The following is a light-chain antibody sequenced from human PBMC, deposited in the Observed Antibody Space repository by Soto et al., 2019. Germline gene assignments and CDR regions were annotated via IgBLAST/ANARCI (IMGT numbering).Light chain of an antibody. CDR3: LQDYNFPYT. V-gene: IGKV1-6*01. CDR1: QGISND. J-gene: IGKJ2*01. Sequence: AIQMTQSPSSLSASVGDRVTITCRASQGISNDLAWYQQKPGKAPKLLIYAASSLQSGVPPRFSGSGSGTDFTLTISRLQPEDFAPYFCLQDYNFPYTFGQGTKLEIK. CDR2: AAS.